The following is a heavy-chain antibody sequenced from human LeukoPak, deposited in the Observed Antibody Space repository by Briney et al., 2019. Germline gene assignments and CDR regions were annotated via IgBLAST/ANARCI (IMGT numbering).Heavy chain of an antibody. CDR2: IYSGGNT. CDR1: GFTVSSNY. Sequence: GGSLRLSCAASGFTVSSNYMSWVRQAPGKGLEWVSVIYSGGNTYYADSVKGRFTISRHDSSNTVYLQMNSLRTEDTAVYYCASHGYNSGWGGEFDYWAREPWSPSPQ. J-gene: IGHJ4*02. V-gene: IGHV3-53*04. D-gene: IGHD6-19*01. CDR3: ASHGYNSGWGGEFDY.